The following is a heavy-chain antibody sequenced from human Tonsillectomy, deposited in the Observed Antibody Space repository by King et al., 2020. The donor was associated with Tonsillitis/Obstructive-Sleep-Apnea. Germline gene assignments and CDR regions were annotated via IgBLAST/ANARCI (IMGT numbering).Heavy chain of an antibody. CDR1: GFTFDDYA. CDR3: AKTTTPVSAFDI. Sequence: VQLVESGGGLVQPGRSLRLSCAASGFTFDDYAMHWVRQAPGKGLEWVSGISWNNGGIAYADSVKGRFIVSRDNAMNSLYLRMNSLRAEDTAFYYCAKTTTPVSAFDIWGQGTMVTVSS. V-gene: IGHV3-9*01. D-gene: IGHD1-1*01. CDR2: ISWNNGGI. J-gene: IGHJ3*02.